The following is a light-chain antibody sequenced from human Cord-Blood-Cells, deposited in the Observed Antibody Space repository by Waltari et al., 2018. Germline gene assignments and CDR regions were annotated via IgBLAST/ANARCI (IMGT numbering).Light chain of an antibody. CDR1: QSVSSN. CDR3: QQYNNWPPVT. V-gene: IGKV3-15*01. J-gene: IGKJ1*01. CDR2: GAS. Sequence: EIVMTQSPATLSVSPGERATLSCRASQSVSSNLAWYQQKPGQAPRLLIYGASTRATGIPARFSGSGSGTEFTLTISSLQSEDFAFYYCQQYNNWPPVTFGQGTKVEIK.